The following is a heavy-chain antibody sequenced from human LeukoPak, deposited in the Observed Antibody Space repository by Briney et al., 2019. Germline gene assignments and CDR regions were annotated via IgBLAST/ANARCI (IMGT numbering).Heavy chain of an antibody. CDR3: ARATMSYFATNDY. J-gene: IGHJ4*02. CDR2: IDPNSGAT. Sequence: ASVKVSCKASGYTFTDYYIHWVRQAPGQGLEWMAWIDPNSGATNYAQKFQGRITMTRDTSISTAYMELSRLRSDDTAVYYCARATMSYFATNDYWGQGSLVTVSS. CDR1: GYTFTDYY. V-gene: IGHV1-2*02. D-gene: IGHD3-10*01.